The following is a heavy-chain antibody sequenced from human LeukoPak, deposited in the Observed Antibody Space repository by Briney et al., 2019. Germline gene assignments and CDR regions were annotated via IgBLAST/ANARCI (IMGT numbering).Heavy chain of an antibody. CDR2: ISSSGSTI. CDR1: GFTFSDYY. D-gene: IGHD3-10*01. V-gene: IGHV3-11*01. Sequence: GGSLRLSCAASGFTFSDYYMSWIRQAPGKGLEWVSYISSSGSTIYYADSVKGRFTISRDNAKNSLYPQMNSLRAEDTAVYYCARDRNYGSGSYYKYYFDYWGQGTLVTVSS. J-gene: IGHJ4*02. CDR3: ARDRNYGSGSYYKYYFDY.